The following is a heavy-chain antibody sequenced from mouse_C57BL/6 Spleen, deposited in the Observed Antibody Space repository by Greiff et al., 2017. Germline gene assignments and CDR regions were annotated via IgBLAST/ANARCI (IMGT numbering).Heavy chain of an antibody. CDR2: IDPETGGT. V-gene: IGHV1-15*01. CDR3: TFYYGNLCDY. D-gene: IGHD2-1*01. J-gene: IGHJ2*01. Sequence: QVQLKESGAELVRPGASVTLSCKASGYTFTDSEMHWVKQTPVHGLEWIGAIDPETGGTAYNQKFKGKDILTADKSSSTAYMELRILTSEDSAVYYCTFYYGNLCDYWGQGTTLTVSS. CDR1: GYTFTDSE.